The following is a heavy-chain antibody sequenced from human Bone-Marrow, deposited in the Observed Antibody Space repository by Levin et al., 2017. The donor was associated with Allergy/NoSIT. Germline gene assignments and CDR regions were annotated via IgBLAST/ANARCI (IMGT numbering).Heavy chain of an antibody. CDR3: ARGGPYYDFWSGYYGEVRDYYYYGMDV. V-gene: IGHV4-59*01. D-gene: IGHD3-3*01. Sequence: SQTLSLTCTVSGGSISSYYWSWIRQPPGKGLEWIGYIYYSGSTNYNPSLKSRVTISVDTSKNQFSLKLSSVTAADTAVYYCARGGPYYDFWSGYYGEVRDYYYYGMDVWGQGTTVTVSS. J-gene: IGHJ6*02. CDR1: GGSISSYY. CDR2: IYYSGST.